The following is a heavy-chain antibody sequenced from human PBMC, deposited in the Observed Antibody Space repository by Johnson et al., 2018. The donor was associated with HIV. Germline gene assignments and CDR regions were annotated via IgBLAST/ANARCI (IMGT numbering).Heavy chain of an antibody. CDR2: ISVTGSVI. Sequence: QVFLVESGGGLVKPGGSLRLSCTISGFSFSDYYMSWFRQAPGKGLEWLSYISVTGSVIYYADSVKGRFTISRDNTKNSVYLQMNSPTAEDTAVYYCARESLTTSDAFDMWGQGTMVTVSS. CDR1: GFSFSDYY. J-gene: IGHJ3*02. D-gene: IGHD1-1*01. V-gene: IGHV3-11*04. CDR3: ARESLTTSDAFDM.